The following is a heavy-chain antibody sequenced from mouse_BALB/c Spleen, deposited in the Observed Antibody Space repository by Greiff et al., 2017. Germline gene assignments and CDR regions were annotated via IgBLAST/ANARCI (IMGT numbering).Heavy chain of an antibody. D-gene: IGHD1-1*01. CDR1: GYTFTSYW. CDR2: IDPSDSYT. V-gene: IGHV1-69*02. Sequence: QVQLQQSGAELVKPGASVKMSCKASGYTFTSYWMHWVKQRPGQGLEWIGVIDPSDSYTSYNQKFKGKATLTADKSSSTAYMQLSSLTSEDSAVYYCARGEYYYGSPYYFDYWGQGTTLTVSS. CDR3: ARGEYYYGSPYYFDY. J-gene: IGHJ2*01.